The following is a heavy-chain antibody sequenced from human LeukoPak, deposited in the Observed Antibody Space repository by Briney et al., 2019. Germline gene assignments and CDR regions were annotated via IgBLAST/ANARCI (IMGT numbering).Heavy chain of an antibody. CDR2: IYYRGST. V-gene: IGHV4-31*03. J-gene: IGHJ3*02. Sequence: SETLSLTCTVSGGSISSGGYYWSRVRQHPGKGLEWIGSIYYRGSTNHNASLKSRVSISVDTSKNQFSLKLSSVTAADTAVYYCATLSLNAFDIWGQGTMVTVSS. CDR1: GGSISSGGYY. D-gene: IGHD2-8*01. CDR3: ATLSLNAFDI.